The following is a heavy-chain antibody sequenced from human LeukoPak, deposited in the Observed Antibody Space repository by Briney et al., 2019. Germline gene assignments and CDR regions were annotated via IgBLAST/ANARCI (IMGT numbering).Heavy chain of an antibody. D-gene: IGHD7-27*01. J-gene: IGHJ6*03. Sequence: SVKVSCKASGGTFSSYAISWVRQAPGQGLEWMGGIIPIFGTANYAQKFQGRVTITTDESTSTAYMELSSLRSEDTAVYYCASSWGLPTYYYYMDVWGKGTTVTVSS. CDR2: IIPIFGTA. V-gene: IGHV1-69*05. CDR1: GGTFSSYA. CDR3: ASSWGLPTYYYYMDV.